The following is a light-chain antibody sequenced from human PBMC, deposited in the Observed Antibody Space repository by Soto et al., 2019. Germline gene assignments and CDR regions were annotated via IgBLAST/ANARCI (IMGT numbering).Light chain of an antibody. CDR2: ATS. V-gene: IGKV3-20*01. J-gene: IGKJ3*01. Sequence: IVLTQSPGTLSQSPGERVTLSCRASQSVSSSGDLAWYQQKPGQPPRVLIYATSNRATGVPDRFSGSGSGTDFTLSMSRLETEDFGVYYCHHYDESRLFTFGPGTKVEIK. CDR3: HHYDESRLFT. CDR1: QSVSSSGD.